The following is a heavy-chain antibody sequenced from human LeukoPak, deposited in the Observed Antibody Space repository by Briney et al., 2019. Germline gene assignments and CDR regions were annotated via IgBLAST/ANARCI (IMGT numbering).Heavy chain of an antibody. V-gene: IGHV5-51*01. CDR3: ARHSGVGYCSGGSCYAFDY. D-gene: IGHD2-15*01. CDR1: GYSFTSYW. Sequence: GASLQISCKGSGYSFTSYWIGWVRQMPGKGLEWMGIIYPGDSDTRYSPSFQGQVTISADKSISTAYLQWSSLKASDTAMYYCARHSGVGYCSGGSCYAFDYWGQGTLVTVSS. CDR2: IYPGDSDT. J-gene: IGHJ4*02.